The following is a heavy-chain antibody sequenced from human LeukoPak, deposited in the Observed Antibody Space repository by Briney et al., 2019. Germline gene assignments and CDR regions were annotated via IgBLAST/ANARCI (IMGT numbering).Heavy chain of an antibody. D-gene: IGHD3-22*01. CDR2: ISGSGGST. J-gene: IGHJ5*02. CDR1: GFPFSSYA. V-gene: IGHV3-23*01. Sequence: PGGSLRLSCAASGFPFSSYAMSWVRQAPGKGLEWVSAISGSGGSTYYADSVKGRFTISRDNSKNTLYLQMNSLRAEDTAVYYCAKDTTTTYYYDSSGYNWFDPWGQGTLVTVSS. CDR3: AKDTTTTYYYDSSGYNWFDP.